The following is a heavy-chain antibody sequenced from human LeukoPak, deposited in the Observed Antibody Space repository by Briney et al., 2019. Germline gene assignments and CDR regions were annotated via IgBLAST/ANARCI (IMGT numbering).Heavy chain of an antibody. D-gene: IGHD6-13*01. CDR3: GRDSSVAAAGPAFDY. J-gene: IGHJ4*02. V-gene: IGHV3-48*03. Sequence: PGGSLRLSCAASGFTFSSYEMNWVRQAPGKGLEWVSYISSSGNTIYYADSVKGRFTISRDNAKNSLYLQMNSLRAEDTAVYYCGRDSSVAAAGPAFDYWGQGTLVTVSS. CDR2: ISSSGNTI. CDR1: GFTFSSYE.